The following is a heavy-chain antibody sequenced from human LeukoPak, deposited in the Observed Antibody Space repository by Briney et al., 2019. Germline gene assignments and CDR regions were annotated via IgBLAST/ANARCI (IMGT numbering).Heavy chain of an antibody. CDR2: MNPNSGNT. D-gene: IGHD3-10*01. Sequence: ASVKVSCKASGYTFTSYDINWARQATGQGLEWMGWMNPNSGNTGYAQKFQGRVTITRDTSISTAYMELSRLRSDDTAVYYCAREAGSDDAFDIWGQGTMVTVSS. CDR3: AREAGSDDAFDI. J-gene: IGHJ3*02. V-gene: IGHV1-8*01. CDR1: GYTFTSYD.